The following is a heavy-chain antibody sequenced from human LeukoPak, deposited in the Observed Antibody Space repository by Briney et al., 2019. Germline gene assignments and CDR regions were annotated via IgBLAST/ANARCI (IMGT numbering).Heavy chain of an antibody. J-gene: IGHJ3*02. D-gene: IGHD6-19*01. V-gene: IGHV3-9*01. CDR2: ISWNSGSI. Sequence: GRSLRLSCAASGFTFDDYAMHWVRQAPGKGLEWVSGISWNSGSIGYADSVKGRFTISRDNAKNSLYLQMNSLRAEDTALYYCAKGSQYSSGWWDAFDIWGQGTMVTVSS. CDR1: GFTFDDYA. CDR3: AKGSQYSSGWWDAFDI.